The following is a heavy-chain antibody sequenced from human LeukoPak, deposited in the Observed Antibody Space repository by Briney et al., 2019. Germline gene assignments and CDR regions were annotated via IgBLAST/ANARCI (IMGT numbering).Heavy chain of an antibody. J-gene: IGHJ3*02. CDR3: ARDNPGGTVHAFDI. V-gene: IGHV3-7*01. D-gene: IGHD1-1*01. CDR1: GFTFSSYW. CDR2: IKQDGSEK. Sequence: PGGSLRLPCAASGFTFSSYWMSWVRQAPGKGLEWVANIKQDGSEKYYVDSVKGRFTISRDNAKNSLYLQMNSLRAEDTAVYYCARDNPGGTVHAFDIWGRGTMVTVSS.